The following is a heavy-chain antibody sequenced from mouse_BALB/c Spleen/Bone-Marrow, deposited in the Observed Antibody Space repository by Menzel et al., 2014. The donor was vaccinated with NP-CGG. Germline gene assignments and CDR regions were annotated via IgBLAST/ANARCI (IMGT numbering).Heavy chain of an antibody. J-gene: IGHJ4*01. CDR2: IWSGGST. CDR3: ASPYYGNYVYAMDY. V-gene: IGHV2-2*02. Sequence: QVQLQQSGPGLVQPSQSLSITCTVPGFSLTSYGVHWVRQSPGKGLEWLGVIWSGGSTDYNAAFISRLSISKDNSKSQVFFKMNSLQANDTAIYYCASPYYGNYVYAMDYWGQGTSVTVSS. D-gene: IGHD2-10*01. CDR1: GFSLTSYG.